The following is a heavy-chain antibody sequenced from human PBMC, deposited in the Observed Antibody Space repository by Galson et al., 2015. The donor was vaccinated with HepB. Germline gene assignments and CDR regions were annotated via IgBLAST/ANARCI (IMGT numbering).Heavy chain of an antibody. V-gene: IGHV3-21*01. CDR3: ARAGGGIEAAGSRYGMDV. Sequence: SLRLSCAASGFTFSAYTMNWVRQAPGKGLEWVSSISSSSSYIYYADSLKGRFTICRDNAKNSLYLQMNSLRAEDTAVYYCARAGGGIEAAGSRYGMDVWGRGTTVTVSS. D-gene: IGHD6-13*01. CDR1: GFTFSAYT. J-gene: IGHJ6*02. CDR2: ISSSSSYI.